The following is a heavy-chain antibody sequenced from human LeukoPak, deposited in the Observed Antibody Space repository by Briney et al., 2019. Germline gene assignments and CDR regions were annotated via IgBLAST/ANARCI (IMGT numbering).Heavy chain of an antibody. CDR3: ARRPGYCSGGSCYSWYFDY. CDR2: IYPGDSDT. D-gene: IGHD2-15*01. J-gene: IGHJ4*02. Sequence: GESLKISCKGSGYSFTTYWIGWVRQMPGKGLEWMGIIYPGDSDTRYSPSFQGQVTISADKSISTAYLQWSSLKASDTAMYYCARRPGYCSGGSCYSWYFDYWGQGTLVTVSS. V-gene: IGHV5-51*01. CDR1: GYSFTTYW.